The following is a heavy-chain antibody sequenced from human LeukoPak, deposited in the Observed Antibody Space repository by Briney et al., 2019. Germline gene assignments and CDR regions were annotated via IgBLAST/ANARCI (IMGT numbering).Heavy chain of an antibody. V-gene: IGHV4-38-2*01. CDR2: IYHSGNT. Sequence: KPSETLSLTCAVSGYFISNAYYWGWIRQPPGKGLEWIGNIYHSGNTYYSPSLESRVTISLDTSNNHFSLTLTSVTAADTAVYYCARRSALAGPFDSWGQGTRVTVSS. CDR3: ARRSALAGPFDS. D-gene: IGHD6-19*01. CDR1: GYFISNAYY. J-gene: IGHJ4*02.